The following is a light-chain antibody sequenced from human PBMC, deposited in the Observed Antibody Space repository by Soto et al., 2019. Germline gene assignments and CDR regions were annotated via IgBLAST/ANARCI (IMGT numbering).Light chain of an antibody. V-gene: IGKV3-11*01. CDR3: QQRSNWPRNT. J-gene: IGKJ2*01. CDR1: QSVSSY. CDR2: DAS. Sequence: EIVLTQSPATLSLSPGERATLSCRASQSVSSYLAWYQQKPGQAPRLLIYDASNRATGIPARFSGSGSGTDFNLTISSLEPEDFAVYYCQQRSNWPRNTFGQGTKLEIK.